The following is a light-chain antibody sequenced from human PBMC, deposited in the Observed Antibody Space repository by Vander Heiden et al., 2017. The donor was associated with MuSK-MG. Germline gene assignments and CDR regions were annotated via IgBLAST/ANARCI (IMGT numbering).Light chain of an antibody. J-gene: IGKJ2*01. CDR2: GAS. V-gene: IGKV3-20*01. CDR3: QQDGSSPYT. Sequence: EIVLTQSPGTLSLSPGERATLSCRASQSVRSSYLAWYQQKPGQAPRLLIYGASSRATGIPDRFSGSGSGTDITLTISRLEPEDFAVYYCQQDGSSPYTFGQGTKMEIK. CDR1: QSVRSSY.